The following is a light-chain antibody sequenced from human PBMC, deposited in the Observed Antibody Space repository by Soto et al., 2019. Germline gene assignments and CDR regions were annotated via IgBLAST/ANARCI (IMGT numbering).Light chain of an antibody. CDR3: CSYAGSYTWV. V-gene: IGLV2-11*01. CDR2: DVS. Sequence: QSALTQPRSVSGSPGQSVTISCAGTSSDIGGSNYVSWYRQDPGKAPKVMIYDVSKRPSGVPDRFSGSKSGNTASLTISGLQAEDEADYYCCSYAGSYTWVFGGGTKLTVL. CDR1: SSDIGGSNY. J-gene: IGLJ3*02.